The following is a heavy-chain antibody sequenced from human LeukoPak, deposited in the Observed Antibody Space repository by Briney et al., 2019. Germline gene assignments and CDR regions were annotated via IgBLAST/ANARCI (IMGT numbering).Heavy chain of an antibody. D-gene: IGHD1-26*01. CDR3: ARRYSGSSRAFDI. Sequence: GESLKISCKGSGYSFTSYWIGWVRQMPGKGLEWTGIIYPGDSDTRYSPSFQGQVTISADKSISTAYLQWSSLKASDTAMYYCARRYSGSSRAFDIWGQGTMVTVSS. J-gene: IGHJ3*02. CDR2: IYPGDSDT. CDR1: GYSFTSYW. V-gene: IGHV5-51*01.